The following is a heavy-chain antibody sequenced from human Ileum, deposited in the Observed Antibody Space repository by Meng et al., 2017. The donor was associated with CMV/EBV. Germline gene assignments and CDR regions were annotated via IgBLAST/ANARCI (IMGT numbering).Heavy chain of an antibody. D-gene: IGHD1-14*01. CDR3: ARDTTNFDY. CDR2: ISSSNSYI. V-gene: IGHV3-21*01. Sequence: LSISCAASGFTFSSYSMNWVRRAPGSGLRCVSSISSSNSYIYYADSVKGRFTISRENAKNSLYLQMNSLRAEDTAVYYCARDTTNFDYWGQGTLVTVSS. CDR1: GFTFSSYS. J-gene: IGHJ4*02.